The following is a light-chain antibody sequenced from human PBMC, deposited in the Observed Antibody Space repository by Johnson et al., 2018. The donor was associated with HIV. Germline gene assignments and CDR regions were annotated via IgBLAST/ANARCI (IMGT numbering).Light chain of an antibody. CDR1: SSNIGNNY. Sequence: QLVLTQPPSVSAAPGQKVTISCSGSSSNIGNNYVSWYQQLPGTAPKLLIYDNNKRPSGIPDRFSGSKSGTEATLGITGIQNGDEAVYYCGTWDSSLSAYVFGTGTKVTVL. CDR2: DNN. V-gene: IGLV1-51*01. CDR3: GTWDSSLSAYV. J-gene: IGLJ1*01.